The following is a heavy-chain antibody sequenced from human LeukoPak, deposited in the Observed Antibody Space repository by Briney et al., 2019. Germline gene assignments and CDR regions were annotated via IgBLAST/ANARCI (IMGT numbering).Heavy chain of an antibody. Sequence: GGSLRLSCAASGFTFSNYWIHWVRQAPGKGLVWVSRIDNAGSITTYADSVKGRFTISRDNAENTLYLQMNSLRAEDTALYYCAKAIDDWFDPWGQGTLVTVSS. J-gene: IGHJ5*02. V-gene: IGHV3-74*03. CDR3: AKAIDDWFDP. CDR1: GFTFSNYW. CDR2: IDNAGSIT.